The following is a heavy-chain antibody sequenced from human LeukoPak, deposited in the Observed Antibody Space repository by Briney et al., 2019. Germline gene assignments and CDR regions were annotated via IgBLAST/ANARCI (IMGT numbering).Heavy chain of an antibody. Sequence: GGSLRLSCAASGIIITSYWMSWVRQTPGKGLEWVANIKQDGSEKNYVDSVKGRFAIFRDNARNSLYLQMNSLRAEDTAVYYCASHSYGYNHWGQGTLVIVSS. CDR1: GIIITSYW. J-gene: IGHJ5*02. D-gene: IGHD3-16*01. CDR3: ASHSYGYNH. V-gene: IGHV3-7*01. CDR2: IKQDGSEK.